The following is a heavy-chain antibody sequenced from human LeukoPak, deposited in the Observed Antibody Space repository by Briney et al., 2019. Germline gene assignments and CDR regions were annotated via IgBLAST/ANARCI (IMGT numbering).Heavy chain of an antibody. CDR1: GFTFSSYA. Sequence: GGSLRLSCAASGFTFSSYAMSWVRQAPGKGLEWVSAISGSGGSTYYADSVKGRFTISRDNSKNTLYLQMNSLRAEDTAVYYCAKVVLLWFGELLGDDYWGQGTLVTVSS. J-gene: IGHJ4*02. D-gene: IGHD3-10*01. CDR2: ISGSGGST. CDR3: AKVVLLWFGELLGDDY. V-gene: IGHV3-23*01.